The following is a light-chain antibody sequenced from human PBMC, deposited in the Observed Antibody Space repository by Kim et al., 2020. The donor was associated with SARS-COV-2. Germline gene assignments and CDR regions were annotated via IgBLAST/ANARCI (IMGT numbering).Light chain of an antibody. CDR2: GKN. CDR1: SLRSFF. CDR3: NVQDSSGNHPCV. J-gene: IGLJ6*01. V-gene: IGLV3-19*01. Sequence: SSELTQDPAVSVALGQTVRITCQGDSLRSFFPSWYQQKPGRAPLLVIYGKNKRPSEIPDRFSGSRSENTATLTITGTQAEDEADYYCNVQDSSGNHPCVFGGGTKVTVL.